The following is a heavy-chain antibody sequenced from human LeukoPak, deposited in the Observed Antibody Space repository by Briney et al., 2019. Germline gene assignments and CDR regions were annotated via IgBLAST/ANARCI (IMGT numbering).Heavy chain of an antibody. V-gene: IGHV1-18*01. J-gene: IGHJ6*02. CDR1: GYTFTSYG. Sequence: ASVKVSCKASGYTFTSYGISWVRQAPGQGLEWMGWISAYNGNTNYAQKLQGRVTMTTDTSTSTAYMELRSLRSDDTAVYYCARDSYYDILTGYYYYYYGMDVWGQGTTVTVPS. CDR3: ARDSYYDILTGYYYYYYGMDV. CDR2: ISAYNGNT. D-gene: IGHD3-9*01.